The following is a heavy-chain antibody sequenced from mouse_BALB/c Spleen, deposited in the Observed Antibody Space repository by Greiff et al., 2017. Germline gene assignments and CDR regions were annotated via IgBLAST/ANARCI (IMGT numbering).Heavy chain of an antibody. CDR3: ARYRDYFDY. CDR1: GYSITSDYA. Sequence: EVHLVESGPGLVKPSQSLSLTCTVTGYSITSDYAWNWIRQFPGNKLEWMGYISYSGSTSYNPSLKSRISITRDTSKNQFFLQLNSVTTEDTATYYCARYRDYFDYWGQGTTLTVSS. CDR2: ISYSGST. J-gene: IGHJ2*01. V-gene: IGHV3-2*02.